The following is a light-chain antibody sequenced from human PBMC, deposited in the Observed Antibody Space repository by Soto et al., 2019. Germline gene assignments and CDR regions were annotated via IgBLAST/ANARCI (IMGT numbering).Light chain of an antibody. CDR1: SSDVGSYNF. Sequence: QSALTQPASVSGSAGQSITISCTGTSSDVGSYNFVSWYQQHPGKAPKLMISEVSKRPSGVSNRFSGSKSGNTASLTISGLQAEDEGDYYCCSYAGSTTWLFGGGTKLTVL. J-gene: IGLJ3*02. CDR2: EVS. V-gene: IGLV2-23*02. CDR3: CSYAGSTTWL.